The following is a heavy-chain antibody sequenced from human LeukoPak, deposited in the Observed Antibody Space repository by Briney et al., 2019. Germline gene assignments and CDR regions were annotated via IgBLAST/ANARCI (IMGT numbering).Heavy chain of an antibody. CDR2: IYYSGNT. J-gene: IGHJ4*02. CDR1: GVSISSSNSY. CDR3: ARQTGSGLFILP. D-gene: IGHD3/OR15-3a*01. V-gene: IGHV4-39*01. Sequence: SETLSLACTVSGVSISSSNSYWGWIRQPPGKGLEWIGSIYYSGNTYYNASLKSQVSISIDTSKNQFSLKLTSVTAADTAVYYCARQTGSGLFILPGGQGTLVTVSS.